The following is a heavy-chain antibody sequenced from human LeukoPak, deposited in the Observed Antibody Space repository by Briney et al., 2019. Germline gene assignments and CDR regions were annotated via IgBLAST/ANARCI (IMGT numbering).Heavy chain of an antibody. CDR3: ARSAYGDYEGHDALDM. V-gene: IGHV3-33*01. D-gene: IGHD4-17*01. J-gene: IGHJ3*02. CDR2: IWNDGSRK. CDR1: ESTLSNHG. Sequence: GGSLRLSCAASESTLSNHGMHWVRQAPGKGLEWVAVIWNDGSRKYYSDSVKGRVAISREDSNSTLYLQKNSLSAEDTAVYYCARSAYGDYEGHDALDMWGQGTMVTVSS.